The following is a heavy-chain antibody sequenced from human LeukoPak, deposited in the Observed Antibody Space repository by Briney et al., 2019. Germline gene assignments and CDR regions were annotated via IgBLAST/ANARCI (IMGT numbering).Heavy chain of an antibody. CDR2: ISYDGSNK. J-gene: IGHJ3*02. Sequence: GGSLRLSCAASGFTFSSYGMHWVRQAPGKGLEWVAVISYDGSNKYYVDSVKGRFTISRDNSKNTLYLQMNSLRAKDTAVYYCARGSRRRDAFDIWGQGTMVTVSS. CDR1: GFTFSSYG. V-gene: IGHV3-30*03. CDR3: ARGSRRRDAFDI.